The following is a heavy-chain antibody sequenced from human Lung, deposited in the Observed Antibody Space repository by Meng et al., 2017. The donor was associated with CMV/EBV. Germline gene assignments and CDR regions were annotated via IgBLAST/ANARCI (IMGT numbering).Heavy chain of an antibody. Sequence: GGSLSLSWAVSGFSFADYTMHWDRQVPGKGLQWVSLLSWDGGTTFYADSVKGRFTISRDISENSLYLQMNSLRSEDTALYFCAKDILFHGLALPSNWGRGTXVTVYS. D-gene: IGHD2-2*01. J-gene: IGHJ4*02. CDR3: AKDILFHGLALPSN. V-gene: IGHV3-43*01. CDR1: GFSFADYT. CDR2: LSWDGGTT.